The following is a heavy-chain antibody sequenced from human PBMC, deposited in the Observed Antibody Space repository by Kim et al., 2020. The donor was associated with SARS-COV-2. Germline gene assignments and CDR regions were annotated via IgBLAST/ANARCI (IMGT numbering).Heavy chain of an antibody. V-gene: IGHV4-34*01. CDR1: GGSFSGYY. CDR3: ARGDKYDDVLGSYRSYSYYYGMVV. J-gene: IGHJ6*02. D-gene: IGHD3-16*02. CDR2: INHSGST. Sequence: SETLSLTCAVYGGSFSGYYWSWICQPPGKGLEWIGEINHSGSTNYNPSLKSRVTISADTSKNQFSLKLSSVTAADPAVYYCARGDKYDDVLGSYRSYSYYYGMVVWGQRSPVTDSS.